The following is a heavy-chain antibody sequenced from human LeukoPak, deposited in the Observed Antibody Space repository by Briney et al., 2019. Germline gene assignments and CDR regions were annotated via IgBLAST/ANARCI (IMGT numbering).Heavy chain of an antibody. J-gene: IGHJ5*02. CDR2: IIPIFGTA. CDR3: AKGDFWSGYPFNWFDP. D-gene: IGHD3-3*01. V-gene: IGHV1-69*05. CDR1: GGTFSSYA. Sequence: SVKVSCKASGGTFSSYAISWVRQAPGQGLEWMGGIIPIFGTANYAQKFQGRVTITTDESTSTAYMELSSLRSEDTAVYYCAKGDFWSGYPFNWFDPWGQGTLVTVSS.